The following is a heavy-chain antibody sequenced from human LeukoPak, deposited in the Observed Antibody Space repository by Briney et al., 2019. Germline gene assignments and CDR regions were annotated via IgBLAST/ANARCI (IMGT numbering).Heavy chain of an antibody. CDR3: ESPTYYDFWSGYYYYYMDV. J-gene: IGHJ6*03. Sequence: PGGALRLSFAASGFTFSSYWMSGLRQAPGKGLEWVANINQDGSEKYYVGSVKGRFNIFRDNARNSLYLQMNSLRAEDTAVYYCESPTYYDFWSGYYYYYMDVWGKGTLVTVSS. V-gene: IGHV3-7*01. CDR2: INQDGSEK. CDR1: GFTFSSYW. D-gene: IGHD3-3*01.